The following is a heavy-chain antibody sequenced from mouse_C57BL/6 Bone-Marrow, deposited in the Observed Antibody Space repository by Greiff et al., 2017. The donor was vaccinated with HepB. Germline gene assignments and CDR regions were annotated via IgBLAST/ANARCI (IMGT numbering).Heavy chain of an antibody. CDR2: ISDGGSYT. V-gene: IGHV5-4*01. J-gene: IGHJ1*03. CDR3: ARVGTGTYWYFDV. D-gene: IGHD4-1*01. CDR1: GFTFSSYA. Sequence: EVQLQESGGGLVKPGGSLKLSCAASGFTFSSYAMSWVRQTPEKRLEWVATISDGGSYTYYPDNVKGRFTISRDNAKNNLYLQMSHLKSEDTAMYDCARVGTGTYWYFDVWGTGTTVTVSS.